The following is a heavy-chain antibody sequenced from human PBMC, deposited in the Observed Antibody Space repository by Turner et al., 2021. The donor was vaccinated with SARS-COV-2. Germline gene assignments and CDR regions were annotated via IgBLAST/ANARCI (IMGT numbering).Heavy chain of an antibody. D-gene: IGHD3-10*01. CDR2: IYYSGRT. CDR1: GCSISSSTYY. CDR3: ARLPVGYYGSGSYYHYGMDV. J-gene: IGHJ6*02. Sequence: LQLQESGSGLVRPSETLSLTCTVSGCSISSSTYYWGWLRQPPGKGLEWIGSIYYSGRTYYNPSLKSRVTISVDTSKNQFSLKLSSVTAADTAVYYCARLPVGYYGSGSYYHYGMDVWGQGTTVTVSS. V-gene: IGHV4-39*01.